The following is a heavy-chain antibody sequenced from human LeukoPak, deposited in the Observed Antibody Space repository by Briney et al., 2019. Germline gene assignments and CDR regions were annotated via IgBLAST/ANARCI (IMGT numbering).Heavy chain of an antibody. Sequence: PGGSLRLSCAASGFIFSISMMNWVRQAPGKGLEWVSCISSSGTDIYYADSVKGRFTISRDNAKNSLYLQMNSLKAEDTTVYYCARASGRGFDLWGRGTLVTVSS. CDR3: ARASGRGFDL. CDR2: ISSSGTDI. J-gene: IGHJ2*01. CDR1: GFIFSISM. V-gene: IGHV3-21*01. D-gene: IGHD3-10*01.